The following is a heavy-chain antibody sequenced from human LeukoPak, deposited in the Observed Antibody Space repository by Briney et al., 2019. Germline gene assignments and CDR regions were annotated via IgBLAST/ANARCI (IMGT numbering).Heavy chain of an antibody. CDR3: ARVTLYGESALDY. CDR2: ISGSSHYT. D-gene: IGHD4-17*01. CDR1: GFTFSDHY. V-gene: IGHV3-11*06. Sequence: PGGPLRLSCAASGFTFSDHYMSWLRQAPGKGLEWVSYISGSSHYTNTADSVKGRFTISRDNAKNALYLQMNSLRTEDTAIYYCARVTLYGESALDYWGQGTLVTVSS. J-gene: IGHJ4*02.